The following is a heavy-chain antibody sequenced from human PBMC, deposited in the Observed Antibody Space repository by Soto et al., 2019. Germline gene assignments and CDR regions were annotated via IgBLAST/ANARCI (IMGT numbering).Heavy chain of an antibody. D-gene: IGHD3-22*01. Sequence: TLSLTCTVSGGSISSYYWSWIRQPPGKGLEWIGSIYYSGSTYYNPSLKSRVTISVDTSKNQFSLKLSSVTAADTAVYYCARHGREGYYYDSSGYYDAFDIWGQGTMVTVSS. CDR2: IYYSGST. CDR1: GGSISSYY. CDR3: ARHGREGYYYDSSGYYDAFDI. V-gene: IGHV4-59*08. J-gene: IGHJ3*02.